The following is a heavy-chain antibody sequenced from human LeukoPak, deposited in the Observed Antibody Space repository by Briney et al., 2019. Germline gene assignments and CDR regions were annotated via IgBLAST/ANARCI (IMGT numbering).Heavy chain of an antibody. Sequence: PSETLSLTCTVSGGSITDYYWSWLRQPPGKGLEWIGEINHSGSTNYNPSLKSRVTISVDTSKNQFSLKLSSVTAADTAVYYCARGRKVTILRYFDWLTGVNWFDHWGQGTLVTVSS. V-gene: IGHV4-34*01. D-gene: IGHD3-9*01. J-gene: IGHJ5*02. CDR3: ARGRKVTILRYFDWLTGVNWFDH. CDR2: INHSGST. CDR1: GGSITDYY.